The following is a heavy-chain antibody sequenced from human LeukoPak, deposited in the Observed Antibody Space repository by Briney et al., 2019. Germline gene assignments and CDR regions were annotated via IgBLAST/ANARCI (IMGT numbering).Heavy chain of an antibody. D-gene: IGHD2-15*01. CDR3: ARDRVVVAATLYYYYMDV. CDR2: INPSGGST. V-gene: IGHV1-46*01. Sequence: GASVKVSCKASGYTFTSYYMHWVRQAPGQGLEWMGIINPSGGSTSYAQKFQGRFTMTRDTSTSTVYMELSSLRSEDTAVYYCARDRVVVAATLYYYYMDVWGKGTTVTISS. J-gene: IGHJ6*03. CDR1: GYTFTSYY.